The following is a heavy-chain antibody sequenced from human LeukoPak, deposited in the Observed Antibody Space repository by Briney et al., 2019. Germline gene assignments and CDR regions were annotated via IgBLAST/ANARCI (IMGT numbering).Heavy chain of an antibody. Sequence: GASVKVSCKASGYTFTDHYVHWVRLVPGQGLEWMGRISPNSGATNYAEKFRGRVTMARDTSINTVYMEMSSLRSDDTAVYYCARDLWGWGSDYLDYWGQGTLVTVSS. J-gene: IGHJ4*02. CDR3: ARDLWGWGSDYLDY. D-gene: IGHD4/OR15-4a*01. V-gene: IGHV1-2*06. CDR2: ISPNSGAT. CDR1: GYTFTDHY.